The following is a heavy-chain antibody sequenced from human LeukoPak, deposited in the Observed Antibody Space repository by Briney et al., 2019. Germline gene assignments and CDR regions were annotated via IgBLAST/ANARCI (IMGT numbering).Heavy chain of an antibody. CDR1: GFPFSSWP. CDR3: TTIHY. V-gene: IGHV3-30*04. CDR2: ISHDGSQT. J-gene: IGHJ4*02. Sequence: GGSLRLSCAASGFPFSSWPMHWVRQAPGKGLEWMTTISHDGSQTYYADSVKGRLTISRDNSKNTSSLQMNSLRVEDTGVYYCTTIHYWGQGTLITVSS.